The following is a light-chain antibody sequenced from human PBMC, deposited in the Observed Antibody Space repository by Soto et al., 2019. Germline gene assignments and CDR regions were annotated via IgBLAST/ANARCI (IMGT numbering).Light chain of an antibody. CDR1: QSISNS. CDR2: AAS. J-gene: IGKJ4*01. V-gene: IGKV1-39*01. CDR3: QQTNITPLT. Sequence: DIQITQSPSTQSASVGDRGTITCRASQSISNSLNWYQHKPGNAPKLLIYAASSLQSGVPSRFSGSGSGTDFTLTISSLQPADFATYYCQQTNITPLTFGGGTKVDI.